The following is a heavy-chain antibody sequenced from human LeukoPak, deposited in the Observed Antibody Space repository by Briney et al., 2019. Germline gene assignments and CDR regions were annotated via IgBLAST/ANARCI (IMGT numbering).Heavy chain of an antibody. CDR1: GGSISSSSYY. CDR2: IYYSGNT. V-gene: IGHV4-39*01. CDR3: ARHGYCSGGNCYFDY. J-gene: IGHJ4*02. D-gene: IGHD2-15*01. Sequence: KPSETLSPTCTVSGGSISSSSYYWGWIRQPPGKGLEWIGSIYYSGNTYYNPSLKSRATISVDTSKNQFSLKLSSVTAADTAVYYCARHGYCSGGNCYFDYWGQGTLVTVSS.